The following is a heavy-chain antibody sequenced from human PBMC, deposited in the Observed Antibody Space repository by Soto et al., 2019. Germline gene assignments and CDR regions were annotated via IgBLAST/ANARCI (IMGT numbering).Heavy chain of an antibody. V-gene: IGHV3-21*01. CDR1: GFTFSIFT. CDR2: VNSDNAYI. J-gene: IGHJ6*02. CDR3: ARGFCSGGNCYNGLDV. Sequence: GGSLRLSCAASGFTFSIFTIHWVRQAPGKGLEWVSSVNSDNAYIYYADSVRGRFTISRDNAKNSLSLQMNSLRADDTAVYYCARGFCSGGNCYNGLDVWGQGTTVTVS. D-gene: IGHD2-15*01.